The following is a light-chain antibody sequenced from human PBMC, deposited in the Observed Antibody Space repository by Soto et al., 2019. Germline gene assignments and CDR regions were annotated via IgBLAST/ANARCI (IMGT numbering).Light chain of an antibody. J-gene: IGKJ1*01. V-gene: IGKV3-20*01. CDR3: QQYGSSRWT. Sequence: EIVLTQSPGTLSLSPGERATLSCRASQSVSTTYLAWYQQKPGQAPRLLIYGASSRATGIPDRFSGSGSGTDFTLTISRLEPEDLAVYYCQQYGSSRWTFGQGTKVEI. CDR2: GAS. CDR1: QSVSTTY.